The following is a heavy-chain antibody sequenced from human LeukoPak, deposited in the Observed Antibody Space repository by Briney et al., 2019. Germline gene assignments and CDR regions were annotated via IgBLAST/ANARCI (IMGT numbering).Heavy chain of an antibody. Sequence: PGGSLRLSCAASGFTFNNYAMSWVRQAPGKGLEWVSTISGSGGSTYYADSVKGRFTISRDKSKNTQYLQMNSLRVEDTAVYYCAKDGYSGYDVFDCWGQGTLVTVSS. CDR2: ISGSGGST. CDR3: AKDGYSGYDVFDC. V-gene: IGHV3-23*01. CDR1: GFTFNNYA. J-gene: IGHJ4*02. D-gene: IGHD5-12*01.